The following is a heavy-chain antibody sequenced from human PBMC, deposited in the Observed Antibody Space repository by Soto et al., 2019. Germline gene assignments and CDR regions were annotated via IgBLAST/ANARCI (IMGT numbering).Heavy chain of an antibody. D-gene: IGHD1-20*01. CDR2: VNGDGSST. CDR3: ARDNWNTV. V-gene: IGHV3-74*01. J-gene: IGHJ3*01. Sequence: GCLRLSCAASGFTFSNYWMHGVRQAPGKGPVWVSRVNGDGSSTFYADSVKGRFTISRDNAENTVFLQMNSLRAEDTAVYYCARDNWNTVWGQGTMVTVSS. CDR1: GFTFSNYW.